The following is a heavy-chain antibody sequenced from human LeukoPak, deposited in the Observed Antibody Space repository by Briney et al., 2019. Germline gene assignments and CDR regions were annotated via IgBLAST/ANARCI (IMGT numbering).Heavy chain of an antibody. CDR2: VYTNGGT. V-gene: IGHV4-4*07. D-gene: IGHD1-26*01. Sequence: HPSETLSLTCVVSGGSINSDFWSWIRQPAGKGLEWIGRVYTNGGTNYNPSLKSRVTISIDTAKNQFSLRVRSVTAADTAIYYCAGGHSGSSAKILYYYYMDVWGKGTTVTASS. CDR3: AGGHSGSSAKILYYYYMDV. J-gene: IGHJ6*03. CDR1: GGSINSDF.